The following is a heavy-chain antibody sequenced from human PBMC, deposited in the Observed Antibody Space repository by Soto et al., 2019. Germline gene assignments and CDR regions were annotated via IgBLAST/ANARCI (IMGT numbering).Heavy chain of an antibody. CDR2: ISAYNGNT. J-gene: IGHJ5*02. D-gene: IGHD1-26*01. Sequence: QVQLVQSGGEVKKPGTSVKVSCKASGYTFTSYGLSWVRQAPGQGLEWMGRISAYNGNTNYAQKLQGRVTMTTDTSTSTAYMELRSLRSDDTAFDSCARVVGSLGHWFDPWGQGTLVTVSS. V-gene: IGHV1-18*01. CDR3: ARVVGSLGHWFDP. CDR1: GYTFTSYG.